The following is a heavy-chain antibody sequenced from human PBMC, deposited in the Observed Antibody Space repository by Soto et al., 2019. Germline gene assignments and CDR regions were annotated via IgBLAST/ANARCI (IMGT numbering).Heavy chain of an antibody. J-gene: IGHJ6*02. CDR1: GFTFSSYA. CDR2: ISYDGSNK. Sequence: GGSLRLSCAASGFTFSSYAMHWVRQAPGKGLEWVAVISYDGSNKYYADSVKGRFTISRDNSKNTLYLQMNSLRAEDTAVYYCARVHADSIVSDSYGMDFWGQGTTVTVSS. CDR3: ARVHADSIVSDSYGMDF. D-gene: IGHD1-26*01. V-gene: IGHV3-30-3*01.